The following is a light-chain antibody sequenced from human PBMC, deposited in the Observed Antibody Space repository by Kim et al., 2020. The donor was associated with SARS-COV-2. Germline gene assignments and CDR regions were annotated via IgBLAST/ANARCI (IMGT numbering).Light chain of an antibody. V-gene: IGLV3-19*01. Sequence: SSELTQDPAVSVALGQTVRITCQGDSLRAYYATWYQQKPGQAPVLDIYDKNKRPSGIPDRFSGSSSGSTASLTITGAQAEDEADYYCNSRDSSSADHVLFGGGTQLTVL. J-gene: IGLJ2*01. CDR2: DKN. CDR3: NSRDSSSADHVL. CDR1: SLRAYY.